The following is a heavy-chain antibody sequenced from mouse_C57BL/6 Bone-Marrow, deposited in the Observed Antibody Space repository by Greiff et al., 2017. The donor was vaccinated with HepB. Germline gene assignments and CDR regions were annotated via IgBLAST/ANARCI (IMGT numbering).Heavy chain of an antibody. V-gene: IGHV5-15*01. Sequence: DVQLQESGGGLVQPGGSLKLSCAASGFTFSDYGMAWVRQAPRKGPEWVAFISNLAYSIYYADTVTGRFTISRENAKNTLYLEMSSLRSEDTAMYYCARQDYYGSSLDYWGQGTTLTVSS. CDR2: ISNLAYSI. CDR3: ARQDYYGSSLDY. J-gene: IGHJ2*01. CDR1: GFTFSDYG. D-gene: IGHD1-1*01.